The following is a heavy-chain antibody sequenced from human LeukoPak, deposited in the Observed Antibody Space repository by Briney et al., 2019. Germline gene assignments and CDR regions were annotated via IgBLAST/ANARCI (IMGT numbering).Heavy chain of an antibody. CDR1: GGSISSGGYY. CDR2: IYYSGST. V-gene: IGHV4-31*03. D-gene: IGHD6-13*01. CDR3: ARAHSSSWYYFDY. Sequence: PSQTLSLTCTVSGGSISSGGYYWSWIRQHPGKGLEWIGYIYYSGSTYYNPSLKSRVTISVDTSKNQFSLKLSSVTAADTAVYYCARAHSSSWYYFDYWGQGTLVTVSS. J-gene: IGHJ4*02.